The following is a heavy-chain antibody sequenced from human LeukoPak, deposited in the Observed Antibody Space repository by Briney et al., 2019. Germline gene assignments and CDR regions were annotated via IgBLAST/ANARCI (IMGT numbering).Heavy chain of an antibody. CDR1: GYSFTSYW. J-gene: IGHJ5*02. CDR2: IYPGDSDT. CDR3: AREDFHNWFDP. D-gene: IGHD3/OR15-3a*01. Sequence: GESLRISCKGSGYSFTSYWIGWVRPMPGKSLEWMGIIYPGDSDTRYSPSFQGQVTISADKSISTAYLQWSSLKASDTAMYYCAREDFHNWFDPWGQGTLVTVSS. V-gene: IGHV5-51*01.